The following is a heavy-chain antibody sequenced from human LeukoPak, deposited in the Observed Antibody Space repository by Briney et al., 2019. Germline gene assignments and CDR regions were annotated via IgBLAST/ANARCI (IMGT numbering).Heavy chain of an antibody. D-gene: IGHD3-22*01. CDR2: ISGSGGST. V-gene: IGHV3-23*01. CDR1: GFTFSSYA. Sequence: GGSLRLSCAASGFTFSSYAMSWVRQAPGKGLEWVSAISGSGGSTYYADSVKGRFTISGDNSKNTLYLQMNSLRAEDTAVYYCARRRYYYDSSGRTTYYYMDAWGKGTTVTVSS. J-gene: IGHJ6*03. CDR3: ARRRYYYDSSGRTTYYYMDA.